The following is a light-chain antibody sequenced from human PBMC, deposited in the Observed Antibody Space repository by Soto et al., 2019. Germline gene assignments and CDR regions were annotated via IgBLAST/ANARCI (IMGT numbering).Light chain of an antibody. CDR3: SSYTSRSTLV. CDR2: EVT. J-gene: IGLJ2*01. V-gene: IGLV2-14*01. CDR1: SSDVGTHNY. Sequence: QSVLTQPPSASGSPGQSVTISCTGTSSDVGTHNYVSWYQQHAGKVPKLIIFEVTNRPSGVSYRFSGSKSGNTASLTISGLQAEDEADYYCSSYTSRSTLVFGGGTKLTVL.